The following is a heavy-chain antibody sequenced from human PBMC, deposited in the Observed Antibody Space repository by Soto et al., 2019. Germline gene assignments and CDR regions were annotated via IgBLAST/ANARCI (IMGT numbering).Heavy chain of an antibody. CDR2: INHSGST. D-gene: IGHD2-15*01. CDR3: ARLHTVVVATNYFDY. Sequence: PSETLSLTCAVYGGSFSGYYWSWIRQPPGKGLEWIGEINHSGSTNYNPSLKSRVTISVDTSKNQFSLKLSSVTAADTAVYYCARLHTVVVATNYFDYWGQGTLVTVSS. CDR1: GGSFSGYY. J-gene: IGHJ4*02. V-gene: IGHV4-34*01.